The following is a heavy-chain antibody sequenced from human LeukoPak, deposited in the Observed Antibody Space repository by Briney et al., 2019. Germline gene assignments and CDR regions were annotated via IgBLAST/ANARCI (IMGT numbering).Heavy chain of an antibody. V-gene: IGHV1-18*01. CDR1: GYTFTSYG. J-gene: IGHJ6*02. CDR2: ISSYNGNT. Sequence: ASVKVSCKASGYTFTSYGISWVRQAPGQGLEWMGWISSYNGNTNYAQKLQGRVTMTTDTSTITAYMELRSMRSDDTAVYYCARAGYCSSTSCYEADYYYYGMDVWGQGTTVTVSS. CDR3: ARAGYCSSTSCYEADYYYYGMDV. D-gene: IGHD2-2*01.